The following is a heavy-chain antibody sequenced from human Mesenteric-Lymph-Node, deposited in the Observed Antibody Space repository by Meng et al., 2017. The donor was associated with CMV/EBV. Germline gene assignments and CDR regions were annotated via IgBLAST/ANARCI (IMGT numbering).Heavy chain of an antibody. CDR1: GFTFDDYA. CDR2: INWNSGST. Sequence: SLKISCAASGFTFDDYAMHWVRQGPGKGLEWVSGINWNSGSTYYADSVKGRFTISRDNSKNTLFLQMSSLTVADTAVYYCAKPRGDYELFDFWGRGTLVTVSS. CDR3: AKPRGDYELFDF. V-gene: IGHV3-9*01. D-gene: IGHD4-17*01. J-gene: IGHJ4*02.